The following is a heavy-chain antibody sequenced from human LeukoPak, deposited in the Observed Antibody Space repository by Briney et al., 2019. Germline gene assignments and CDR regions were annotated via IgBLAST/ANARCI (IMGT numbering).Heavy chain of an antibody. J-gene: IGHJ4*02. CDR1: GFTFSIYG. V-gene: IGHV3-48*01. Sequence: GGSLRLSCAASGFTFSIYGISWVRQAPGKGLEWVSYISSSGSNSYHADSVKGRFSISRDNSKNSLYLQMNSLRAEDTAMYFCATGYRSGPICAWGQGTLVTVSS. CDR3: ATGYRSGPICA. D-gene: IGHD3-16*02. CDR2: ISSSGSNS.